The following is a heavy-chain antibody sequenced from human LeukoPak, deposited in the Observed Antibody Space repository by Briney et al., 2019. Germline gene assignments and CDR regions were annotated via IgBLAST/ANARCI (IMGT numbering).Heavy chain of an antibody. D-gene: IGHD5-18*01. J-gene: IGHJ3*02. V-gene: IGHV4-4*07. CDR1: GGSISSYY. Sequence: SETLSLTCTVSGGSISSYYWSWIRQPAEKGLEWIGRIYTSGSTNYNPSLKSPVTMSVDTSKNQFSLKLSSVTAADTAVYYCATTMKSYGSRNDAFDIWGQGTMVTVSS. CDR3: ATTMKSYGSRNDAFDI. CDR2: IYTSGST.